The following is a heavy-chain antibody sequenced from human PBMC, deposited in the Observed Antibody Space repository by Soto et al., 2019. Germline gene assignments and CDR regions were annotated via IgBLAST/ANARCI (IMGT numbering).Heavy chain of an antibody. CDR3: ARHDGFSSGWIFDY. Sequence: PSETPSLTCTVSGGSISSYYWSWIRQSPGKGLEWIGNIYYSGSTNYNPSLKSRVTISVDTSNNQLSLKLRSVTAADTAVYYCARHDGFSSGWIFDYWGQGTLVTVSS. V-gene: IGHV4-59*08. CDR2: IYYSGST. D-gene: IGHD6-19*01. CDR1: GGSISSYY. J-gene: IGHJ4*02.